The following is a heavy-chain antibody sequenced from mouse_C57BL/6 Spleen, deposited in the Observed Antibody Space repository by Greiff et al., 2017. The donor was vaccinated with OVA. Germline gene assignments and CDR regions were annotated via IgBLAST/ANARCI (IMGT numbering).Heavy chain of an antibody. D-gene: IGHD2-10*01. CDR1: GFSLTSYG. V-gene: IGHV2-6-1*01. J-gene: IGHJ4*01. CDR2: IWSDGST. CDR3: ARHRAYYGNYDYYAMDY. Sequence: QVQLQQSGPGLVAPSQSLSITCTASGFSLTSYGVHWVRQPPGKGLEWLVVIWSDGSTTYNSAPKSRLSISKDNSKSKVFLNKNSLQTDDTAMYYCARHRAYYGNYDYYAMDYWGQGTSVTVSS.